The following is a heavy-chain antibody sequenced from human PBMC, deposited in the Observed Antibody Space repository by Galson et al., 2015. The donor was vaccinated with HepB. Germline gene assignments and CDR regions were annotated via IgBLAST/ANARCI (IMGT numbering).Heavy chain of an antibody. CDR1: GGTFSSYA. D-gene: IGHD2-2*01. CDR2: IIPILGIA. V-gene: IGHV1-69*04. Sequence: SVKVSCKASGGTFSSYAISWVRQAPGQGLEWMGRIIPILGIANYAQKFQGRVTITADKSTSTAYMELSSLRSEDTAVYYCARDSEYCSSTSCYEGTYYYYYGMDVWGQGTTVTVSS. J-gene: IGHJ6*02. CDR3: ARDSEYCSSTSCYEGTYYYYYGMDV.